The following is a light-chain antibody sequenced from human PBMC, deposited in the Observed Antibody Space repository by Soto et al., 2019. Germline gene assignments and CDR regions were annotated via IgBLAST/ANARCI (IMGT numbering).Light chain of an antibody. J-gene: IGKJ5*01. V-gene: IGKV1-39*01. CDR3: QQTYSRPIT. Sequence: DIELTQSPSSLSAPVGDTVTISCRASQTVSSYLNWNQQKVGQAPRLLIYFISRLQTGVPSRFSGSGSGRDFTLTITSPQPEDSATYYCQQTYSRPITFGQGTRLEIK. CDR2: FIS. CDR1: QTVSSY.